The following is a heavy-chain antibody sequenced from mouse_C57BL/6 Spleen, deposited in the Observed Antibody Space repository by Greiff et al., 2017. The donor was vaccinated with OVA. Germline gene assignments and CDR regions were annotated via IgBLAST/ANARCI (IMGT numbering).Heavy chain of an antibody. Sequence: QVQLQQSGAELVRPGASVKLSCKASGYTFTDYYINWVKQRPGQGLEWIARIYPGSGNTYYNEKFKGKATLTAEKSSSTAYMQLSSLTSEDSAVYFCARRYYDGYLYYFDYWGQGTTLTVSS. CDR2: IYPGSGNT. J-gene: IGHJ2*01. CDR3: ARRYYDGYLYYFDY. V-gene: IGHV1-76*01. D-gene: IGHD2-3*01. CDR1: GYTFTDYY.